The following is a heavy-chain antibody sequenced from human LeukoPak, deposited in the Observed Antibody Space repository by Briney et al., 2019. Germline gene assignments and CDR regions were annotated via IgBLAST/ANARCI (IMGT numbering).Heavy chain of an antibody. CDR1: GGSFSGYY. CDR2: IYHSGST. Sequence: SETLSLTCAVYGGSFSGYYWSWIRQPPGKGLEWIGYIYHSGSTYYNPSLKSRVTISVDRSKNQFSLKLSSVTAADTAVYYCARVPTSSYYYDSSGYSDAFDIWGQGTMVTVSS. CDR3: ARVPTSSYYYDSSGYSDAFDI. J-gene: IGHJ3*02. D-gene: IGHD3-22*01. V-gene: IGHV4-34*01.